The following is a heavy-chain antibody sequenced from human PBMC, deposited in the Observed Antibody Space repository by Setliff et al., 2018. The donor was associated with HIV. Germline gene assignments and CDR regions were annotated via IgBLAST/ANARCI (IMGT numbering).Heavy chain of an antibody. CDR2: INPNSGGT. J-gene: IGHJ4*02. V-gene: IGHV1-2*02. Sequence: ASVKVSCKASGYTFIGYNMHWVRQAPGQGLEWMGWINPNSGGTNYAQKFQGRVIMTRDTSISTAYMELSRLRSDDTAVYYCARALDSSADIEGYFDVWGQGMLVTVSS. CDR3: ARALDSSADIEGYFDV. D-gene: IGHD3-22*01. CDR1: GYTFIGYN.